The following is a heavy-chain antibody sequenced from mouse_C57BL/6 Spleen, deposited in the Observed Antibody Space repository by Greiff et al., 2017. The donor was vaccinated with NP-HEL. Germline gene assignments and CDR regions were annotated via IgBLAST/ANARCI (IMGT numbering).Heavy chain of an antibody. CDR1: GFTFSSYA. J-gene: IGHJ2*01. V-gene: IGHV5-4*01. CDR2: ISDGGSYT. D-gene: IGHD1-3*01. Sequence: EVQVVESGGGLVKPGGSLKLSCAASGFTFSSYAMSWVRQTPEKRLEWVATISDGGSYTYYPDNVKGRFTISRDNAKNNLYLQMSHLKSEDTAMYYCARDPSGYRNYFDDWGQGTTLTVSS. CDR3: ARDPSGYRNYFDD.